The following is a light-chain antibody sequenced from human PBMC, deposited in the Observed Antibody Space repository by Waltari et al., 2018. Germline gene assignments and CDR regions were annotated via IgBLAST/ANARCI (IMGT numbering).Light chain of an antibody. J-gene: IGKJ2*01. V-gene: IGKV3-20*01. CDR1: QSVTSNY. CDR2: GAS. Sequence: EIVLTQPPGTLSLSPGERATLPCRASQSVTSNYLAWYQQRPGQAPRLLIYGASNRATGIPDRFSGSGSGTDFSLTINRLEPEDFAVYYCQQYDRSPETFGQGTKLEIK. CDR3: QQYDRSPET.